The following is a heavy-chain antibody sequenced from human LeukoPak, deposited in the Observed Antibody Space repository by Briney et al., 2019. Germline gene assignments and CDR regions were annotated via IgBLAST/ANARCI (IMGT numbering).Heavy chain of an antibody. CDR3: TRDLGGIDY. Sequence: GGSLRLSCAASGFTFSSYAMSWVRQAPGKGLMWVSHIHDDGSRTTYADSVKGRFTISRDNAKNMVYLQMDSLRVEDTAIYYCTRDLGGIDYWGQGILVTVSS. CDR2: IHDDGSRT. V-gene: IGHV3-74*01. CDR1: GFTFSSYA. J-gene: IGHJ4*02.